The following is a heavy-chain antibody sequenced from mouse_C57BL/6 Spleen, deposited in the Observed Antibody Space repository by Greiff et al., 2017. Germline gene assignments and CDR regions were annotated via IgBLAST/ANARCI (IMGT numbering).Heavy chain of an antibody. D-gene: IGHD1-2*01. CDR2: IDPETGGT. CDR1: GYTFTDYE. V-gene: IGHV1-15*01. Sequence: QVQLQQSGAELVRPGASVTLSCKASGYTFTDYEMHWVKQTPVHGLEWIGAIDPETGGTAYNQKFKGKAILTADKSSSTAYMELRSLTSEDSAVYYCTTATKAYYFDYWGQGTTLTVSS. CDR3: TTATKAYYFDY. J-gene: IGHJ2*01.